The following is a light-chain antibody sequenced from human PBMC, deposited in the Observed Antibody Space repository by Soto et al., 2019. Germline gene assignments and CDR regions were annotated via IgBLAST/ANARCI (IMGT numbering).Light chain of an antibody. CDR3: QQSYSTPPYT. V-gene: IGKV1-39*01. Sequence: DIQMTQSPSSLSASVGDRVTITCRASQSISSYLNWYQQKPGKAPKLLIYAASSLQSGVPSRFSGSGSGTDFTLTISSLQPEDFATYYCQQSYSTPPYTGRQGTKLEIK. J-gene: IGKJ2*01. CDR1: QSISSY. CDR2: AAS.